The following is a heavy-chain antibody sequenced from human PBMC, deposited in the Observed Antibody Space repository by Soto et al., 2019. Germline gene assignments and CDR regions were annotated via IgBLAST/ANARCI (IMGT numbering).Heavy chain of an antibody. CDR3: ARDGDPNSAFWSGPLGGGRFDP. V-gene: IGHV1-69*12. CDR2: IVPMFGTA. J-gene: IGHJ5*02. CDR1: GGTFGNSA. D-gene: IGHD3-3*01. Sequence: QVQLVQSGAEVKKPGSSVNVSCKTSGGTFGNSAVTWVRQAPGQGLEWLGGIVPMFGTANYAQKFQGRVTITEDESTIKAYMELNSLKTDDTAVYYCARDGDPNSAFWSGPLGGGRFDPWGQGTLVTVSS.